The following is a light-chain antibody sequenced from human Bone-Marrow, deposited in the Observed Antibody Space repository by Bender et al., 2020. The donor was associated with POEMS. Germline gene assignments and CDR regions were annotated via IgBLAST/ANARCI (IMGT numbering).Light chain of an antibody. CDR2: EGF. Sequence: QSALTQPASVSGSPGQSISISCTGTNNDVGTYNLVSWYRQHPGEAPRLIIYEGFKRPSGISNRFSGSKSGNTASLTISGLQAEDEADYYCFSYAGGGTWVFGGGTKLTVL. CDR1: NNDVGTYNL. V-gene: IGLV2-23*01. J-gene: IGLJ3*02. CDR3: FSYAGGGTWV.